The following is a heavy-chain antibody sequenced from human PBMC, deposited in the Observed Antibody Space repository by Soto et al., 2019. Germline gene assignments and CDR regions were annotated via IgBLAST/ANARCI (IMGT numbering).Heavy chain of an antibody. CDR2: ISSNGGST. Sequence: PGGSLRLSCAASGFTFSNAWMNWVRQAPGKGLEYVSAISSNGGSTYYADSVKGRFTISRDNSKNTLYLQMSSLRAEDTAVYYCVGRGGLWFGPRDGLDIWGQGTMVTVSS. V-gene: IGHV3-64D*08. J-gene: IGHJ3*02. D-gene: IGHD3-10*01. CDR3: VGRGGLWFGPRDGLDI. CDR1: GFTFSNAW.